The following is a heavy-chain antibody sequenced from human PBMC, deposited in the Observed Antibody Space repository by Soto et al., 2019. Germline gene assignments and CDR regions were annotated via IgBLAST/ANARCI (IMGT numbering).Heavy chain of an antibody. CDR3: ARADTSGTPYFDY. J-gene: IGHJ4*02. CDR1: GDSVNNYY. Sequence: AETLSLTCTVTGDSVNNYYWSWMRQPPGKGLECMGYVYYSGSTNYNPSLKSRVTISVDTSKNQISLRLKSVTAADTAVYYCARADTSGTPYFDYLCQGTRGTV. V-gene: IGHV4-59*02. CDR2: VYYSGST. D-gene: IGHD6-13*01.